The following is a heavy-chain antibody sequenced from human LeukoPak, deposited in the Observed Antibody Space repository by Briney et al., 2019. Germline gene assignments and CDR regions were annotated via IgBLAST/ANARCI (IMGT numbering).Heavy chain of an antibody. CDR1: GFTFSRHW. CDR2: INQDGSAK. Sequence: GGSLRLSCAASGFTFSRHWVNWVRQAPGNGLEWVANINQDGSAKYFVDSVKGRFTISRDNAKNSLFLQMNSLRAEDTAIYYCARDLRGSFDYWGQGTLVTVSS. CDR3: ARDLRGSFDY. V-gene: IGHV3-7*03. D-gene: IGHD1-26*01. J-gene: IGHJ4*02.